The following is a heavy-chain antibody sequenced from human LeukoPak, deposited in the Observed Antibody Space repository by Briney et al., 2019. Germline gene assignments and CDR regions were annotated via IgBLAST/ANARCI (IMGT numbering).Heavy chain of an antibody. J-gene: IGHJ4*02. CDR2: INTGNGDT. CDR3: ARDMGSGSLHY. Sequence: ASVKVSCKASGYTFTSYAMHWVRQAPGQSLEWLGWINTGNGDTRYSQTFQGRVTITRDTSASTAYMELSSLRPEDTAVYYCARDMGSGSLHYWGQGTLVTVSS. V-gene: IGHV1-3*04. CDR1: GYTFTSYA. D-gene: IGHD1-26*01.